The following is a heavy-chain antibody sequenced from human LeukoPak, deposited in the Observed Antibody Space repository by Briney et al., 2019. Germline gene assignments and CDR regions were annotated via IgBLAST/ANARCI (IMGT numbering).Heavy chain of an antibody. Sequence: ASVKVSCKASGYSFTNYDINWVRQATGQGLEWMGWMNHNSGISAYAHKFQDRLTITRNTSINTPYIELSSLITDDDAVYYCSRENLYDSGYNGYWGQVALVTV. D-gene: IGHD3-22*01. J-gene: IGHJ4*02. V-gene: IGHV1-8*02. CDR3: SRENLYDSGYNGY. CDR2: MNHNSGIS. CDR1: GYSFTNYD.